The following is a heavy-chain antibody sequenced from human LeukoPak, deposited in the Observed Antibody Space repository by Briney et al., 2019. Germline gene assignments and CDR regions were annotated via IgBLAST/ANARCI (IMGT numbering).Heavy chain of an antibody. J-gene: IGHJ1*01. CDR3: ARGLEYYDTLTGVTGTEYFQH. V-gene: IGHV4-59*01. CDR2: ISYSGST. Sequence: SETLSLTCTVSGGSINSYYWSWIRQPPGKGLEWIGYISYSGSTNYSPSLKSRVTISEDTSKNQFYLKLSSVTAADTAVYYCARGLEYYDTLTGVTGTEYFQHWGQGTLVTVSS. CDR1: GGSINSYY. D-gene: IGHD3-9*01.